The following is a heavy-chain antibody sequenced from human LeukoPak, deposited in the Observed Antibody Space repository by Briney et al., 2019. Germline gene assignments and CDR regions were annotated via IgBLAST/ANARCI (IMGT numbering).Heavy chain of an antibody. J-gene: IGHJ6*03. Sequence: KPSETLSLTCTVSGGSISSSSYYWGWIRQPPGKGLEWIGSIYYSGSTYYNPSLKSRVTISVDTSKNQFSLKLSSVTAADTAVYYCVRPRLTHYYMDVWGKGTTVTISS. CDR3: VRPRLTHYYMDV. D-gene: IGHD3-16*01. CDR2: IYYSGST. CDR1: GGSISSSSYY. V-gene: IGHV4-39*01.